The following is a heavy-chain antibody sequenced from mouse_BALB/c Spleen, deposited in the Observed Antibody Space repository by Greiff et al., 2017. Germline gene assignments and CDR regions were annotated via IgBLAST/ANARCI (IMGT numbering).Heavy chain of an antibody. CDR3: ARDRPEGYFDY. CDR2: ISSGGSYT. CDR1: GFTFSSYA. V-gene: IGHV5-9-4*01. Sequence: DVMLVESGGGLVKPGGSLKLSCAASGFTFSSYAMSWVRQSPEKRLEWVAEISSGGSYTYYPDTVTGRFTISRDNAKNTLYLEMSSLRSEDTAMYYCARDRPEGYFDYWGQGTTLTVSS. J-gene: IGHJ2*01.